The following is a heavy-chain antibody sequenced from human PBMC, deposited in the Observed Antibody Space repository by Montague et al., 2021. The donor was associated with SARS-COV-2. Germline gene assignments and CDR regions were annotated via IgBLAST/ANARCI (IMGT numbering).Heavy chain of an antibody. Sequence: SETLSLTCTVAGGSISSSSNYWGWIRQPPGKGLEWIGSIYYSGSTYYXSSVKSRVTISVDTSKNQFSLKLNSVTAADTAVYYCARLVWFGELSSENWFDPWGQGTLVTVSS. D-gene: IGHD3-10*01. CDR1: GGSISSSSNY. V-gene: IGHV4-39*01. CDR2: IYYSGST. CDR3: ARLVWFGELSSENWFDP. J-gene: IGHJ5*02.